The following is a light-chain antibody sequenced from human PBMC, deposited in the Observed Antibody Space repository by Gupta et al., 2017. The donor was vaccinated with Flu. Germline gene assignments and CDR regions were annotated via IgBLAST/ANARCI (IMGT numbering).Light chain of an antibody. CDR3: CSYAGSYAGNYYL. CDR2: DVT. J-gene: IGLJ2*01. Sequence: DVGGYDYVSWDQEHPGKVPKIMIYDVTKRPSGVPDRFSGAKSGNTAFLTVSGLQAEDDADYYCCSYAGSYAGNYYLFGGGTKLTVL. CDR1: DVGGYDY. V-gene: IGLV2-11*01.